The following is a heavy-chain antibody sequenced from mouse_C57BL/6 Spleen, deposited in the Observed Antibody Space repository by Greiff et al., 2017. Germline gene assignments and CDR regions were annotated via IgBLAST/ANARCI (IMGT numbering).Heavy chain of an antibody. CDR2: IDPETGGT. CDR1: GYTFTDYE. V-gene: IGHV1-15*01. CDR3: TLITTVVATDY. J-gene: IGHJ2*01. D-gene: IGHD1-1*01. Sequence: VQVVESGAELVRPGASVTLSCKASGYTFTDYEMHWVKQTPVHGLEWIGAIDPETGGTAYNQKFKGKAILTADKSSSTAYMELRSLTSEDSAVYYCTLITTVVATDYWGQGTTLTVSS.